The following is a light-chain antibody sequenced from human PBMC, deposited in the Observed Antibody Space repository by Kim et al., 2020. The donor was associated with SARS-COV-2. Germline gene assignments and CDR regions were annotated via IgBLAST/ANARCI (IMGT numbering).Light chain of an antibody. Sequence: SPGEGATLSCRASQSVTVNYLAWYQQKPGQAPRLLIYGASNRATGIPDRFSGSGSGTDFTLSISRLEPEDFAVYFCHQYSSSPQTFGQGTKVDIK. CDR2: GAS. CDR3: HQYSSSPQT. V-gene: IGKV3-20*01. J-gene: IGKJ1*01. CDR1: QSVTVNY.